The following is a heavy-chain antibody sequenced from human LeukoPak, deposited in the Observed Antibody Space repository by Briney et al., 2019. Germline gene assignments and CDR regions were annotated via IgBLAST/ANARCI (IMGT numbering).Heavy chain of an antibody. CDR2: TYYSGST. CDR3: ARLGGRAFDY. V-gene: IGHV4-59*08. J-gene: IGHJ4*02. D-gene: IGHD1-26*01. CDR1: GGSISSYY. Sequence: SETLSLTCAVSGGSISSYYWSWIRQPPGKGLEWIGYTYYSGSTNYNPSLKSRVTISVDTSKNQFSLKLSSVTAADTAVYYCARLGGRAFDYWGQGTLVTVSS.